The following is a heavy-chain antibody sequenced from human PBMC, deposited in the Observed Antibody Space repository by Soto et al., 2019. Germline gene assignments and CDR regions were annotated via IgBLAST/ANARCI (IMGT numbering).Heavy chain of an antibody. J-gene: IGHJ6*02. CDR1: GFAFSTYA. Sequence: PGGSLRLSCAASGFAFSTYAMTWVRQAPGKGLEWVSVISGSGGSSYYADSVKGRFTISRDNSKNTLFLQMNGLRAEDTAVYYCAKVTKRAAAGRYEYYKYGMDAWGQGTTVTVSS. D-gene: IGHD6-13*01. CDR3: AKVTKRAAAGRYEYYKYGMDA. CDR2: ISGSGGSS. V-gene: IGHV3-23*01.